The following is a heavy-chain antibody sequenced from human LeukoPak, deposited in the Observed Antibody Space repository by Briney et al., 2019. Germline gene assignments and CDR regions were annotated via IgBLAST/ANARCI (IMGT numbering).Heavy chain of an antibody. Sequence: PSETHSLTCTVSGGSVSRGGYYWNWIRQHPGKGLEWIGFTSYSEGTYYNPSLMSRITISVDRSQNQFSLKMRDVTAADTAVYFCATADWESFYFDSWGQGALVAVSS. CDR2: TSYSEGT. J-gene: IGHJ4*02. V-gene: IGHV4-31*03. CDR1: GGSVSRGGYY. D-gene: IGHD1-26*01. CDR3: ATADWESFYFDS.